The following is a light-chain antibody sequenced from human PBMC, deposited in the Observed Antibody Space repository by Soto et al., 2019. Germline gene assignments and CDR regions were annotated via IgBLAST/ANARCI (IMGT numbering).Light chain of an antibody. V-gene: IGKV3-20*01. Sequence: ESVLTQSPGTLSLSPGERATLSCRASQSVTNRYFAWYQQRPGQAPRLLIYGISNRATGIPDRFSGSGSGTDITLTISRLEPEDFVVYYCQQYSSLPHTFGQGTKLEVK. CDR3: QQYSSLPHT. J-gene: IGKJ2*01. CDR2: GIS. CDR1: QSVTNRY.